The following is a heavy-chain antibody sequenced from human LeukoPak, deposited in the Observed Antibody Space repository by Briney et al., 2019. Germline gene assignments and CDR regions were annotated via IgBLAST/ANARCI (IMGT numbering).Heavy chain of an antibody. J-gene: IGHJ4*02. V-gene: IGHV3-49*03. CDR3: TSRRWLQSDFDY. D-gene: IGHD5-24*01. CDR2: ISSKAYGGTI. Sequence: GGSLRLSCAASGFTFSNAWMSWFRQAPGKGLEWVGFISSKAYGGTIEYAASVKGRFTISRDDSKSIAYLQMNSLKTEDTAVYYCTSRRWLQSDFDYWGQGTLVTVSS. CDR1: GFTFSNAW.